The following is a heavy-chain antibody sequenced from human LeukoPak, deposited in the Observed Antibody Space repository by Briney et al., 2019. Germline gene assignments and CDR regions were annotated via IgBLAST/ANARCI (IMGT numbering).Heavy chain of an antibody. D-gene: IGHD6-13*01. CDR2: IYHSGST. V-gene: IGHV4-30-2*01. J-gene: IGHJ4*02. Sequence: PSETLSLTCAVSGGSISSGGYSWSWIRQPPGKGLEWIGYIYHSGSTYYNPSLKSRVTISVDRSKNQFSLKLSSVTAAGTAVYYCAGTSSWLTYFDYWGQGTLVTVSS. CDR3: AGTSSWLTYFDY. CDR1: GGSISSGGYS.